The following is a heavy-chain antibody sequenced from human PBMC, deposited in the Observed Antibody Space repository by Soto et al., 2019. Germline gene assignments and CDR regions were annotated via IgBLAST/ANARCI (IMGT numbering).Heavy chain of an antibody. J-gene: IGHJ6*02. CDR3: ARAPGTRDYAMDA. V-gene: IGHV3-48*03. Sequence: GGSLRLSCEVSGFVFSEYEFNWVRQSPGKGLEWVSYIGKNGRDIYDADSVKGRFTISRDDDKSTLYLEMNSLRAEDTAVYYCARAPGTRDYAMDAWGQGTMVTVSS. D-gene: IGHD2-2*01. CDR1: GFVFSEYE. CDR2: IGKNGRDI.